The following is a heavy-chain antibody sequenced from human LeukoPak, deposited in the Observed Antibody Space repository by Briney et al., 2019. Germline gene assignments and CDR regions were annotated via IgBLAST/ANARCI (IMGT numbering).Heavy chain of an antibody. CDR3: AELGITMIGGV. Sequence: PGGSLRLSCAASGFTFNSYWMLWLRQAPGKGLVWVSRINSDGSSTSHADSVKGRFTISRDNAKNSLYLQVNSLRAEDTAVYYCAELGITMIGGVWGKGTTVTISP. V-gene: IGHV3-74*01. CDR1: GFTFNSYW. J-gene: IGHJ6*04. CDR2: INSDGSST. D-gene: IGHD3-10*02.